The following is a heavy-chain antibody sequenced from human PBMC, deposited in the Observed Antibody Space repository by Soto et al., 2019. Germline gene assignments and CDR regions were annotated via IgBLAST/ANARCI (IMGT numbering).Heavy chain of an antibody. Sequence: NPSETLSLTCTVSGGSISSGGYYWSWTRQHPGKGLEWIGYIYYSGSTYYNPSLKSRVTISVDTSKNQFSLKLSSVTAADTAVYYCARDRSGYDHLTRNWFDPWGQGTLVTVSS. CDR2: IYYSGST. D-gene: IGHD5-12*01. V-gene: IGHV4-31*03. CDR3: ARDRSGYDHLTRNWFDP. J-gene: IGHJ5*02. CDR1: GGSISSGGYY.